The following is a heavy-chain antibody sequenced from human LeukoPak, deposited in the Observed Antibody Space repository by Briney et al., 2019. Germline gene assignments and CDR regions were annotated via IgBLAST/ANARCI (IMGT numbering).Heavy chain of an antibody. V-gene: IGHV3-23*01. CDR1: GFTFSSYA. Sequence: GGSLRLSCAASGFTFSSYAMSWVRQAPGKGLEWVSAIRGSGGSTYYADSVKGRFTISRDNSKNTLYLQMNSRRAEDTAVYYCASDNSSGWYYFDYWGQGTLVTVSS. CDR3: ASDNSSGWYYFDY. CDR2: IRGSGGST. D-gene: IGHD6-19*01. J-gene: IGHJ4*02.